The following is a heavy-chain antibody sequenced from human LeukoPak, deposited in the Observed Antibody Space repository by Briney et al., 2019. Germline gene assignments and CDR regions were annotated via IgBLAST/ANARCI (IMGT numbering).Heavy chain of an antibody. J-gene: IGHJ6*03. D-gene: IGHD6-19*01. V-gene: IGHV4-34*01. CDR3: ARTRIAVAGTGFGYYYYYMDV. CDR2: INHSGST. CDR1: GGSFSGYY. Sequence: SETLSLTCAVYGGSFSGYYWSWIRQPPGKGLEWIGEINHSGSTNYNPSLKSRVTISVDTSKNQFSLKLSSVTAADTAVYYCARTRIAVAGTGFGYYYYYMDVWGKGTTVTVSS.